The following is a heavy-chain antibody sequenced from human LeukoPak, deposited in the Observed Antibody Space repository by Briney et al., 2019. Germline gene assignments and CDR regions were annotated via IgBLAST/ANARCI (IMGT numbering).Heavy chain of an antibody. D-gene: IGHD6-19*01. CDR2: ISGSGGST. V-gene: IGHV3-23*01. CDR1: GFTFSSHA. J-gene: IGHJ4*02. Sequence: PGGSLRLSCAASGFTFSSHAMSWVRQAPGKGLKWASAISGSGGSTYYAESVKGRFTISRDNSKNTLSLQMNSLRAEDTAVYYCAKDTPVSGTSRKFDYWGQGTLVTVSS. CDR3: AKDTPVSGTSRKFDY.